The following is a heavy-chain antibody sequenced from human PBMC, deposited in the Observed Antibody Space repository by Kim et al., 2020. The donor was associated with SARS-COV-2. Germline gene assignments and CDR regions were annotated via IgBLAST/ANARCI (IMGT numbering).Heavy chain of an antibody. V-gene: IGHV3-53*03. Sequence: YPDSFQGRFSISRDNSKNTLYLQMPSLRAEDTAVYYCAKIATTVTSNFDYWGQGTLVTVSS. J-gene: IGHJ4*02. CDR3: AKIATTVTSNFDY. D-gene: IGHD4-17*01.